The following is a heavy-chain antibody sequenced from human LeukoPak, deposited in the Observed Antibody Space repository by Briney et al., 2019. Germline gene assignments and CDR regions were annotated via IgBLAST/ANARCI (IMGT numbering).Heavy chain of an antibody. J-gene: IGHJ4*02. CDR3: AREKFVSGWVYYFDY. D-gene: IGHD6-19*01. CDR2: IIPIFGTA. CDR1: GGTFSSYA. V-gene: IGHV1-69*13. Sequence: APVKVSCKASGGTFSSYAISWVRQAPGQGLEWMGGIIPIFGTANYAQKFQGRVTITADESTSTAYMELSSLRSEDTAEYYCAREKFVSGWVYYFDYWGQGTLVTVSS.